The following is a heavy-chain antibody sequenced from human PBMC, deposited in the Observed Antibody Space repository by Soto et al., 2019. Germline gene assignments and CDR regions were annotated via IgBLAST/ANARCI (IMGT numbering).Heavy chain of an antibody. CDR1: GFTFSSYA. CDR3: ARKLTMFGVARYYYYGMDV. CDR2: ISYDGSNK. Sequence: QVQLVESGGGVVQPGRSLRLSCAASGFTFSSYAMHWVSQAPGKGLEWVAVISYDGSNKYYADSVKGRFTISRDNSKKTMYLQMNSLRAEDTAVYYCARKLTMFGVARYYYYGMDVWGQGTTVTVSS. J-gene: IGHJ6*02. D-gene: IGHD3-3*01. V-gene: IGHV3-30-3*01.